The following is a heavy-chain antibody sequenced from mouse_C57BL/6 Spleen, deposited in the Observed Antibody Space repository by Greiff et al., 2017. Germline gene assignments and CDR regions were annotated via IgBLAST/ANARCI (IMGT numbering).Heavy chain of an antibody. CDR3: ARDDGYDGFAY. CDR1: GFSLTSYG. Sequence: VQLQQSGPGLVQPSQSLSITCTVSGFSLTSYGVHWVRQSPGKGLEWLGVLWSGGSTDYNAAFISRLSISKDNSKSQVFFKMNSLQADDTAIYYCARDDGYDGFAYWGQGTLVTVSA. J-gene: IGHJ3*01. CDR2: LWSGGST. D-gene: IGHD2-2*01. V-gene: IGHV2-2*01.